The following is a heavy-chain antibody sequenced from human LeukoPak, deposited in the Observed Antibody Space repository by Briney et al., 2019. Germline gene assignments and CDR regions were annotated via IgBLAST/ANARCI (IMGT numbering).Heavy chain of an antibody. V-gene: IGHV3-66*01. Sequence: GGSLRLSCAASGFTVSSNYMSWVRQAPGKGLEWVSVIYSGGSTYYADSVKGRFTISRDNSKNTLYLQMNSLRAEDTAVYYCARDPYGSGSYLYYGMDVWGQGTTVTVSS. CDR2: IYSGGST. J-gene: IGHJ6*02. CDR3: ARDPYGSGSYLYYGMDV. D-gene: IGHD3-10*01. CDR1: GFTVSSNY.